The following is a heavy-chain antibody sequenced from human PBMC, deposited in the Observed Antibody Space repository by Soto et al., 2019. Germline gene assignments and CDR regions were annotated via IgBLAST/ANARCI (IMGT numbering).Heavy chain of an antibody. CDR3: ARHCQLLSGWYYYYYMDL. V-gene: IGHV5-51*01. CDR1: GYRFTSYW. Sequence: PGESLKISCKGSGYRFTSYWIGWVRQMPGKGLEWMGIIYPGDSDTRYSPSFQGQVTISADKSISTAYLQWSSLKASDTAMYYCARHCQLLSGWYYYYYMDLWGKGTTVTVSS. D-gene: IGHD2-2*01. CDR2: IYPGDSDT. J-gene: IGHJ6*03.